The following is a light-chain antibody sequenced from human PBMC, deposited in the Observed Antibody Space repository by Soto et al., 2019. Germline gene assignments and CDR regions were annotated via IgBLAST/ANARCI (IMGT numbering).Light chain of an antibody. Sequence: QSALTQPRSVSGSPGQSLTISCTGTSSDVGSYSYVSWYQQHPGKAPKLIIYDVNKRPSGVPDRFSGSKSGNTASLTISGLQAEDEADYYCCSYAGSYTKVFGGGTKLTVL. CDR2: DVN. CDR1: SSDVGSYSY. V-gene: IGLV2-11*01. J-gene: IGLJ3*02. CDR3: CSYAGSYTKV.